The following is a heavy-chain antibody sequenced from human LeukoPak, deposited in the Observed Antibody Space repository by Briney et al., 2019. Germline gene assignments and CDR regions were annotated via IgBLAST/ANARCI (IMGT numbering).Heavy chain of an antibody. D-gene: IGHD3-10*01. V-gene: IGHV3-23*01. J-gene: IGHJ4*02. CDR3: AKLFESGTYNNFFHC. CDR1: GFNFSYYE. Sequence: GGSLRLSCAASGFNFSYYEMNWVRQAPGKGLEWVSAITATSSSTHDADSVQGRFTISRDNSKNTLYLQMNSLRPEDTAIYYCAKLFESGTYNNFFHCWGQGTLVTVFS. CDR2: ITATSSST.